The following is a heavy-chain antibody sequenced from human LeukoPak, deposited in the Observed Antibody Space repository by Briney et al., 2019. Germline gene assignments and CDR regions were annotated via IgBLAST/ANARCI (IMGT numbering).Heavy chain of an antibody. D-gene: IGHD6-19*01. CDR1: GGSISSYY. CDR2: IYYSGST. CDR3: ASARSGWSLNYYYYYMDV. Sequence: KPSETLSLTCTVSGGSISSYYWSWIRQPPGKGLEWIGYIYYSGSTNYNPSLKSRVTISVDTSKNQFSLKLSSVTAADTAVYYCASARSGWSLNYYYYYMDVWGKGTTVTVSS. J-gene: IGHJ6*03. V-gene: IGHV4-59*12.